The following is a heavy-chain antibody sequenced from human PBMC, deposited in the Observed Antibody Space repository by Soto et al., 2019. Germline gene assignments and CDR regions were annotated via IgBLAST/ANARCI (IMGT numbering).Heavy chain of an antibody. V-gene: IGHV4-59*01. CDR3: ARGLRGYSYGPPVDYYYYYYMDV. D-gene: IGHD5-18*01. CDR2: IYYSGST. J-gene: IGHJ6*03. CDR1: GGSISSYY. Sequence: SETLSLTCTVSGGSISSYYWSWIRQPPGKGLEWIGYIYYSGSTNYNPSLKSRVTISVDTSKNQFSLKLSSVTAADTAVYYCARGLRGYSYGPPVDYYYYYYMDVWGKGTTVTVSS.